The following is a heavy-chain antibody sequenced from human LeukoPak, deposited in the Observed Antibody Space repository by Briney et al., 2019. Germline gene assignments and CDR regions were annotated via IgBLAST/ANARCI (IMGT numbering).Heavy chain of an antibody. Sequence: GGSLRLSCAASGFTFSRNSMNWVRQAPGKGLEWVSSISTSSSYIYYADSVKGRFTISRDNSKNTLYLQMNSLRAEDTAVYYCAKAGFSSSWSKPDNWFDPWGQGTLVTVSS. D-gene: IGHD6-13*01. CDR2: ISTSSSYI. V-gene: IGHV3-21*04. J-gene: IGHJ5*02. CDR3: AKAGFSSSWSKPDNWFDP. CDR1: GFTFSRNS.